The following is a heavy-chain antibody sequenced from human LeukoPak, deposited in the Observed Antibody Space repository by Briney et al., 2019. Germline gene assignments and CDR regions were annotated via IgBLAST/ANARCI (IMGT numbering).Heavy chain of an antibody. CDR2: ISGDGGDT. V-gene: IGHV3-64*01. D-gene: IGHD3-9*01. CDR3: AREGTPGSYDY. CDR1: GFTFSTYP. J-gene: IGHJ4*02. Sequence: GGSLRLSCAASGFTFSTYPMHWVRQSPGKGLESVSAISGDGGDTYYANSVKGRFTISRDNSKNTLYLQMGSLTAGDMAVYSCAREGTPGSYDYWGQGTLVTVSS.